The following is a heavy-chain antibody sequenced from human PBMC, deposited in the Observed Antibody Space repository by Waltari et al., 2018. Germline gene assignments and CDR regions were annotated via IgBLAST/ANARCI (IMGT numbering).Heavy chain of an antibody. D-gene: IGHD1-26*01. V-gene: IGHV5-51*01. CDR3: ARRVGATGYFDL. J-gene: IGHJ4*02. CDR2: VFPCDSET. Sequence: EVQLVQSGAEVKKPGESLRISCQGSGYSFPNLWVGWVRQKPTTGLEWMAIVFPCDSETRYSPFFLGQVTISADKSINTAYLQWSRLRESDTGIYYCARRVGATGYFDLWGEGTLVTVSS. CDR1: GYSFPNLW.